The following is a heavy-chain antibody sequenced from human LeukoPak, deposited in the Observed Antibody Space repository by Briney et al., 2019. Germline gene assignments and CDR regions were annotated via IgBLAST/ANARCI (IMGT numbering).Heavy chain of an antibody. V-gene: IGHV3-21*01. CDR2: LSSDDRYI. Sequence: GGCLRLSCEASGFTFRTYTMNWVRQAPGKGLEWVSSLSSDDRYIYYADSVKGRFTISRDNAKNSLYLQMNSLRADDTAVYFCAREGQLVLGEAFDIWGQGTMVTVSS. CDR3: AREGQLVLGEAFDI. J-gene: IGHJ3*02. D-gene: IGHD1-1*01. CDR1: GFTFRTYT.